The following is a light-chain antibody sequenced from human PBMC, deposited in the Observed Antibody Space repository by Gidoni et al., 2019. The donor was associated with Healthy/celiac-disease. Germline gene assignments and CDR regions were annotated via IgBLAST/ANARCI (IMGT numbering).Light chain of an antibody. V-gene: IGKV1-27*01. J-gene: IGKJ1*01. Sequence: DIQMTQSPSSLSASVGDRVTITCRASQGISNYLAWYQQKPGKVPKLLIYAASTLQSGVPSRFSGSGSGTDFTLTISSLQPEDVATYYCQKYNSALXQXTKVEVK. CDR1: QGISNY. CDR2: AAS. CDR3: QKYNSA.